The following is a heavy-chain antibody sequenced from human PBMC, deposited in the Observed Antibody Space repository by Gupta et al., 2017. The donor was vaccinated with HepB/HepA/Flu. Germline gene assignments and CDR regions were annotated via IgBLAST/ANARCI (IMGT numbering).Heavy chain of an antibody. CDR2: IYGDDDK. CDR1: GFSLTTDAVL. Sequence: QITLKESGPALVKPTQTLTLTCTFSGFSLTTDAVLVGWVRQPPGKALEWLAFIYGDDDKRYSPSLRSRVTITKDTSKKQVVLTMANMGPVDTATYYCAYKAVDTSIDYWGQGTLITVSS. CDR3: AYKAVDTSIDY. V-gene: IGHV2-5*02. J-gene: IGHJ4*02. D-gene: IGHD5-18*01.